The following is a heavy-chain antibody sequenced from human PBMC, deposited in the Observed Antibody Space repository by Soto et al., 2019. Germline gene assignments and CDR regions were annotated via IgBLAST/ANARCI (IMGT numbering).Heavy chain of an antibody. CDR2: ISGRGDNT. CDR1: GFTFSTYT. V-gene: IGHV3-23*01. J-gene: IGHJ4*02. Sequence: EVQLLESGGGLVQPGGSLRLSCAASGFTFSTYTMTWVRQPPGKGLEWVSTISGRGDNTNYADSVKGRFTISRNNSKNTLSLQMNSLVAEDTAIYYCSKDSGEIVVLPSFDYWGQGALVTVSS. CDR3: SKDSGEIVVLPSFDY. D-gene: IGHD3-16*02.